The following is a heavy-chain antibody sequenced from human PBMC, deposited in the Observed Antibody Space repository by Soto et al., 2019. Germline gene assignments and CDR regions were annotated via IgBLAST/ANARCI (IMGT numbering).Heavy chain of an antibody. CDR2: IYYTGST. Sequence: QVQLQESGPGLVKPSETLSLTCTVSGGSISSYYCSWIRQPPGKGLELIGYIYYTGSTHYNPSVKSRVTISVDTSKNQFSLKLSFVTAADTAVYYCARGVSSGGYGDYFDYWGKGTLVTVSA. V-gene: IGHV4-59*01. CDR1: GGSISSYY. J-gene: IGHJ4*02. CDR3: ARGVSSGGYGDYFDY. D-gene: IGHD6-19*01.